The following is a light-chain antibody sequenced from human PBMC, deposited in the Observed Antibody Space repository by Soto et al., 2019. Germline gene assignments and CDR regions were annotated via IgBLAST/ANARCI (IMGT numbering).Light chain of an antibody. CDR2: EVS. V-gene: IGLV2-14*01. CDR3: SSYTSSSTRV. Sequence: QSVLTQPASVSGSPGQSITISCTGTSNDIGNYNYVSWYQQHSGEAPKVIIYEVSDRPSGVSDRFSGSKSGNVASLTISGLQTEDEADYYCSSYTSSSTRVFGTGTKVTVL. CDR1: SNDIGNYNY. J-gene: IGLJ1*01.